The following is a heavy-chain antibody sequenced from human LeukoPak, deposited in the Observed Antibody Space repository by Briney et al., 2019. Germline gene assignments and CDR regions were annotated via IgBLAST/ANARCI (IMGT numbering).Heavy chain of an antibody. Sequence: SGTLSLTCTVSGGSISTYYWSWIRQPPGKGLEWIGNIYYSGSSNYNPSLKSRVTISVDTSKKQFSLKLTSVTAADTAVYYCARPSNYYDSRGSFDYWGEGTLVTVSA. CDR1: GGSISTYY. J-gene: IGHJ4*02. V-gene: IGHV4-59*08. CDR2: IYYSGSS. CDR3: ARPSNYYDSRGSFDY. D-gene: IGHD3-22*01.